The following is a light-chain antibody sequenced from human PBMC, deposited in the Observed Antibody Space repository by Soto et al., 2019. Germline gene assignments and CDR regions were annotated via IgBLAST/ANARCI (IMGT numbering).Light chain of an antibody. V-gene: IGLV2-14*01. J-gene: IGLJ1*01. CDR1: RSYVGGYNY. CDR3: SSYSSSSTRT. CDR2: DVS. Sequence: SALDQPPFVYECRGRSMTIYYTGTRSYVGGYNYVSWYQQHPGKAAKLMIYDVSNRPSGVSTRFSGSKSGNTASLTISGLQAEDEADYYCSSYSSSSTRTFGTGTKFTVL.